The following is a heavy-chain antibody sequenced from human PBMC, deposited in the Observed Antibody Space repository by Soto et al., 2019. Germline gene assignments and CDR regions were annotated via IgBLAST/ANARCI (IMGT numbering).Heavy chain of an antibody. J-gene: IGHJ5*02. CDR1: GGSISNYY. D-gene: IGHD6-13*01. V-gene: IGHV4-31*03. Sequence: LSLTCTVSGGSISNYYWSWIRQHPGKGLEWIGYIYYSGSTYYNPSLKSRVTISVDTSKNQFSLKLSSVTAADTAVYYCARVFSDSSSFFDPWGQGTLVTVSS. CDR2: IYYSGST. CDR3: ARVFSDSSSFFDP.